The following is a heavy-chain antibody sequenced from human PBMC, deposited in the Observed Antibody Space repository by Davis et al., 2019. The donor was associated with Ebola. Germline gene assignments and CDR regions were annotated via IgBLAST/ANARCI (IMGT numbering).Heavy chain of an antibody. CDR2: INSDGTYI. V-gene: IGHV3-48*02. CDR3: ATDPDGWLDFDY. CDR1: GFTFSTYS. Sequence: PSETLSLTCAASGFTFSTYSMNWVRQAPGKGLEWVSHINSDGTYIYYRDSVKGRFTISTDDAKSTLYLQMNSLRDDDTAIYYCATDPDGWLDFDYWGQGTQVTVSS. D-gene: IGHD6-19*01. J-gene: IGHJ4*02.